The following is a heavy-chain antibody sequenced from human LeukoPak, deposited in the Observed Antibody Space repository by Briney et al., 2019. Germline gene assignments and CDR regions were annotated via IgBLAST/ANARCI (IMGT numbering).Heavy chain of an antibody. V-gene: IGHV1-46*03. CDR3: ASTRETRRHCSSTSCYRADPRLWYFDL. Sequence: ASVKVSCKASGYTFTSYYMHWVRQAPGQGLEWMGIINPSGGSTSYAQKFQGRVTMTRDTSTSTVYMELSSLSSEDTAVYYCASTRETRRHCSSTSCYRADPRLWYFDLWGRGTLVTVSS. J-gene: IGHJ2*01. CDR1: GYTFTSYY. CDR2: INPSGGST. D-gene: IGHD2-2*02.